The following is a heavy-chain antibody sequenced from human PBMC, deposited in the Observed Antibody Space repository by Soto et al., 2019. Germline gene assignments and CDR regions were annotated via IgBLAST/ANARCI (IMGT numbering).Heavy chain of an antibody. J-gene: IGHJ6*02. V-gene: IGHV1-69*01. CDR3: ARGFYCSGGSCYYYYGMDV. CDR2: IIPIFGTA. CDR1: GGTFSSYA. Sequence: QVQLVQSGAEVKEPGSSVKVSCKASGGTFSSYAISWVRQAPGQGLEWMGGIIPIFGTANYAQKFQGRVTITADESTSTAYMELSSLRSEDTAVYYCARGFYCSGGSCYYYYGMDVWGQGTTVTVSS. D-gene: IGHD2-15*01.